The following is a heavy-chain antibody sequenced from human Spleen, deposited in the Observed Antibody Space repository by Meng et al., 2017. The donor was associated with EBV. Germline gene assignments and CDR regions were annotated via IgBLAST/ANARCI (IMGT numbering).Heavy chain of an antibody. CDR2: INHRGST. D-gene: IGHD2-2*01. Sequence: QQWGAGLLKPSETLSLTCAGYGGSFTDYYWSWIRQSPGKGLEWIGEINHRGSTNYKPSLKSRVTISVDTSKNQFSLNLTSVTAADTAVYYCARGMVAAASLDWWGQGTLVTVSS. CDR1: GGSFTDYY. J-gene: IGHJ4*02. V-gene: IGHV4-34*01. CDR3: ARGMVAAASLDW.